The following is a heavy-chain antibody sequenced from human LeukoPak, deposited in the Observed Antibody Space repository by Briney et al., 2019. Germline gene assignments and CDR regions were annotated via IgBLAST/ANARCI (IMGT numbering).Heavy chain of an antibody. Sequence: ASVKVSCKASGYTFSIYGISWVRQAPGQGLEWMGWISVYSGNTNYAQRFQGRVTMTTDTSTSTAYMELRSLRSDDTAMYYCARDANGVLGDYWGQGTLVTVSS. V-gene: IGHV1-18*01. J-gene: IGHJ4*02. D-gene: IGHD2-8*01. CDR1: GYTFSIYG. CDR2: ISVYSGNT. CDR3: ARDANGVLGDY.